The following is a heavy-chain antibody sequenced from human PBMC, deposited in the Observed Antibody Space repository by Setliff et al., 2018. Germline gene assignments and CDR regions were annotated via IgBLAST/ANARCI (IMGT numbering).Heavy chain of an antibody. CDR2: IWNDGSTK. CDR1: RFTFSNYG. V-gene: IGHV3-33*01. CDR3: ARDGGEY. D-gene: IGHD3-16*01. J-gene: IGHJ4*02. Sequence: PGGSLRLSCVASRFTFSNYGMHWVRQAPGKGLEWVALIWNDGSTKFYGDSVKGRFTISRDNSKNTLYLQMDTLRAEDTAVYYCARDGGEYWGQGTLVTVS.